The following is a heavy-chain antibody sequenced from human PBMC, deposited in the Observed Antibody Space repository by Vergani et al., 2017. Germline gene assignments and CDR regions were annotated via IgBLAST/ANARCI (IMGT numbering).Heavy chain of an antibody. CDR2: INPNSGGT. CDR1: GYTFTGYY. V-gene: IGHV1-2*02. D-gene: IGHD3-3*01. CDR3: ATDYDFWSGPYYYGMDV. J-gene: IGHJ6*02. Sequence: QVQLVQSGAEVKKPGASVKVSCKASGYTFTGYYMHWVRQAPGQGLEWMGWINPNSGGTNYAQKFQGRVTMTRDTSISTAYMGLSRLRSDDTAVYYCATDYDFWSGPYYYGMDVWGQGTTVTVSS.